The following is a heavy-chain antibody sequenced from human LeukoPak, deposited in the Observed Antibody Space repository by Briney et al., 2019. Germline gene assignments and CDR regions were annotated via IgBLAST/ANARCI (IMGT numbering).Heavy chain of an antibody. D-gene: IGHD1-26*01. Sequence: GSLRLSCAASGFTFSSYWMSWIRQPAGKGLEWIGRIYTSGSTNYNPSLKSRVTMSVDTSKNQFSLKLSSVTAADTAVYYCARERWSGSYSDYWGQGTLVTVSS. CDR3: ARERWSGSYSDY. CDR1: GFTFSSYW. CDR2: IYTSGST. J-gene: IGHJ4*02. V-gene: IGHV4-4*07.